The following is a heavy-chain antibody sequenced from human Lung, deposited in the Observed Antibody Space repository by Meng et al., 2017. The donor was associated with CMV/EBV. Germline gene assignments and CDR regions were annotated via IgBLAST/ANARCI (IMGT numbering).Heavy chain of an antibody. CDR3: VTGGSDGYGYLGT. CDR2: VDPEDGET. Sequence: VKFSCKASGYTFTDYYILWVRQAPGKGFEWVGLVDPEDGETKFAEKIQGRITITVDASKGTAQVELRRLRSDDTAVFYCVTGGSDGYGYLGTWGQGSLVTVSS. V-gene: IGHV1-69-2*01. J-gene: IGHJ1*01. CDR1: GYTFTDYY. D-gene: IGHD3-22*01.